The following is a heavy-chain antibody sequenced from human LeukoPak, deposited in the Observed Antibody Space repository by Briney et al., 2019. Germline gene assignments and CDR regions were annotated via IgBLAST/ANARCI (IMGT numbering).Heavy chain of an antibody. V-gene: IGHV1-2*02. CDR1: GYTFTGYY. Sequence: GASVKVSCKASGYTFTGYYTHWVRQAPGQGLEWMGWINPNSGGTNYAQKFQGRVTMTRDTSISTAYMELSRLRSDDTAVYYCARAGYSSGWYNRRSIDYWGQGTLVTVSS. D-gene: IGHD6-19*01. CDR2: INPNSGGT. CDR3: ARAGYSSGWYNRRSIDY. J-gene: IGHJ4*02.